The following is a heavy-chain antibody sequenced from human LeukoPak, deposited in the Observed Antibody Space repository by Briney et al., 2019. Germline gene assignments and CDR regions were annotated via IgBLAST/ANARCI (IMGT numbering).Heavy chain of an antibody. J-gene: IGHJ4*02. Sequence: PGRSLRLSCAVSGFTFSSYAMHWVRQAPGKRLEWVAVISYDGTNKYYADSVKGRFNISRDNPKNTVYLQMNSLRAEDTAVYYCAKGRYYPKDFFDYWGQGTLVTVSS. V-gene: IGHV3-30*18. CDR3: AKGRYYPKDFFDY. CDR1: GFTFSSYA. D-gene: IGHD3-10*01. CDR2: ISYDGTNK.